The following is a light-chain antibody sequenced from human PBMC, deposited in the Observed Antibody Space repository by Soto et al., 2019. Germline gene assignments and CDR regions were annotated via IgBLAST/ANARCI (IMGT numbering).Light chain of an antibody. J-gene: IGKJ4*01. CDR1: QDIRTS. Sequence: DIQMTQSPSSLSASVGDRVTITCLASQDIRTSLNWYQQKPGKAPKLLIYDSSNLETGVPSRFSGSGSGTDFRFTINRLQPEDIATYYCQQYDNRLTFGGGTKVEIK. V-gene: IGKV1-33*01. CDR2: DSS. CDR3: QQYDNRLT.